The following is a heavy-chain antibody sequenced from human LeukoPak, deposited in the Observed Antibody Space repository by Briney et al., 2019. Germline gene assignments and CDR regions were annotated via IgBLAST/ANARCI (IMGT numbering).Heavy chain of an antibody. CDR2: INHSGST. J-gene: IGHJ4*02. CDR1: GGSFSGYY. CDR3: ARGPRIQLWLCHFDY. D-gene: IGHD5-18*01. Sequence: SETLSLTCAVYGGSFSGYYWSWIRQPPGKGLEWIGEINHSGSTNYNPSLKSRVTISVDTSKNQFSLKLSSVTAADTAVYYCARGPRIQLWLCHFDYWGQGTLVTVSS. V-gene: IGHV4-34*01.